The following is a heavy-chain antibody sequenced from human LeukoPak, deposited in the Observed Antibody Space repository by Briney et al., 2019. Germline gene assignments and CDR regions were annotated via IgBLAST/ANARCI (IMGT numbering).Heavy chain of an antibody. CDR2: ISWNSGSI. V-gene: IGHV3-9*03. J-gene: IGHJ4*02. D-gene: IGHD3-22*01. Sequence: GRSLRLSCAASGFTFDDYAMHWVRQAPGKGLEWVSGISWNSGSIAYADSVKGRFTISRDNAKNSLYLQMNSLRAEDMALYYCAKGDYYDSSGTSALDYWGQGTLVTVS. CDR3: AKGDYYDSSGTSALDY. CDR1: GFTFDDYA.